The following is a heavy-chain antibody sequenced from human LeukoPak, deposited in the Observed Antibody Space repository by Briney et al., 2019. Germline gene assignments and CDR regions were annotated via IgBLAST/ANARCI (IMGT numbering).Heavy chain of an antibody. J-gene: IGHJ4*02. CDR3: ARHRAAAGRGFDY. D-gene: IGHD6-13*01. CDR2: IDPSDSYT. CDR1: GYRFTSYW. Sequence: GESLQISCKGSGYRFTSYWISWVRPVPGKGLEWMGRIDPSDSYTNYSPSFQGHVTISADKSISTAYLQWSSLKASDTAMYYCARHRAAAGRGFDYWGQGTLVTVSS. V-gene: IGHV5-10-1*01.